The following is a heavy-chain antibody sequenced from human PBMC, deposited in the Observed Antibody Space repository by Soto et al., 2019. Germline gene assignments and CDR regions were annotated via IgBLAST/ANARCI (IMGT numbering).Heavy chain of an antibody. CDR1: GGSFSGYY. V-gene: IGHV4-31*11. CDR3: ATNRGYDFYYFDS. Sequence: TLSLTCAVYGGSFSGYYWTWIRQHPVKGLEWIGYIYYSGTTYYTPSLESRVTMSVDLSTNQFSLRLTSVTAADTAVYYCATNRGYDFYYFDSWGQGALVTVSS. D-gene: IGHD5-12*01. J-gene: IGHJ4*02. CDR2: IYYSGTT.